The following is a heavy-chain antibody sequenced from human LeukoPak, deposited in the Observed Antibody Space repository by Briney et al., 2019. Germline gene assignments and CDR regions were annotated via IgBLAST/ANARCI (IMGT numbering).Heavy chain of an antibody. CDR1: GGTFSSYA. D-gene: IGHD2-2*01. J-gene: IGHJ4*02. V-gene: IGHV1-69*13. CDR3: ARGGILGSSTSCFDY. Sequence: SVKVSCKAFGGTFSSYAISWVRQAPGQGLEWMGGIIPIFGTANYAQKFQGRVTITADESTSTAYMELSSLRSEDTAVYYCARGGILGSSTSCFDYWGQGTLVTVSS. CDR2: IIPIFGTA.